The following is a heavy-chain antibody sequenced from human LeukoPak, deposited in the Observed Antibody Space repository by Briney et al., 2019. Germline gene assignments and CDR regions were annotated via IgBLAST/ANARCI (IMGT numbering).Heavy chain of an antibody. J-gene: IGHJ4*02. V-gene: IGHV4-34*04. CDR3: ARGNILTGYCFDF. Sequence: KPSETLSLTCAVYGGSITGYYWSWIRQTPGRGLEWVGEIHYTGATSRNPSLKSRATISTDTSKNQFSLRLSSVTAADTAVYYCARGNILTGYCFDFWGQGALVTVSS. D-gene: IGHD3-9*01. CDR1: GGSITGYY. CDR2: IHYTGAT.